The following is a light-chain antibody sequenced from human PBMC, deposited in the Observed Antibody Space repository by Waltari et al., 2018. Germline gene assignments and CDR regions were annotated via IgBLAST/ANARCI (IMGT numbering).Light chain of an antibody. CDR2: GTS. Sequence: EIVLTQFPATLSLSQGERATLPGGASRSVPSGFLAWYQHKPGQAPSLLIHGTSYRATGIPDRFAGSGSGTDFTLTINSLEPEDSAVYYCQQFGASPLYSFGPGTKLEIK. CDR1: RSVPSGF. CDR3: QQFGASPLYS. J-gene: IGKJ2*03. V-gene: IGKV3-20*01.